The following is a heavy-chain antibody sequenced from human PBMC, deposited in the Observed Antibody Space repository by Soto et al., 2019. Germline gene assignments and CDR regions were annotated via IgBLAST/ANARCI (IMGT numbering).Heavy chain of an antibody. CDR1: GFTFSDYA. CDR2: ISFDGSSK. V-gene: IGHV3-30-3*01. CDR3: AKDCRVGNGYNLGFDY. D-gene: IGHD5-12*01. Sequence: QVQLVESGGGVVQPGRSLRLSCAASGFTFSDYAMHWVRQAPGKGLQWVSSISFDGSSKYYVDSVKGRFTISRDNSKNTLYLEVDGLRAEDTAVYYCAKDCRVGNGYNLGFDYWGQGTLVTVSS. J-gene: IGHJ4*02.